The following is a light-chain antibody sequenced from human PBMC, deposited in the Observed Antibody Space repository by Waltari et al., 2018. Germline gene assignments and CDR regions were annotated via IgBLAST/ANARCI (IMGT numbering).Light chain of an antibody. J-gene: IGKJ2*01. CDR3: QQHNNWPYT. V-gene: IGKV3-15*01. CDR2: GAS. CDR1: RRVSSN. Sequence: EIVMTQSPVTLSVSPGERAPLSCRASRRVSSNLAWYQQRPGQAPRPLIYGASTRATGVPARLSGSGSGTEFTLTISSLQSEDFAVYYCQQHNNWPYTFGQGTTVEI.